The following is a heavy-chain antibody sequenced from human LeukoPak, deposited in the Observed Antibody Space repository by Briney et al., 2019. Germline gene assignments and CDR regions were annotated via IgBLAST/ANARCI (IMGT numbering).Heavy chain of an antibody. CDR2: IYPGGSDT. CDR3: VRGYCSISTCRRLDY. D-gene: IGHD2-2*01. V-gene: IGHV5-51*01. J-gene: IGHJ4*02. CDR1: GYSFSSYW. Sequence: GESLKISCKGSGYSFSSYWIAWVRQMPGKGLEWIGFIYPGGSDTRYSPSFQGQVTISADKSITTAYLQWSSLKASDTAMYYCVRGYCSISTCRRLDYWGQGTLVTVSS.